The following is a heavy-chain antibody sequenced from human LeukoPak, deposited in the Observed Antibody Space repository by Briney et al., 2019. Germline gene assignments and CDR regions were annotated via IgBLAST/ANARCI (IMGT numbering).Heavy chain of an antibody. Sequence: PGGSLRLSRAASGFTFSNYWMHWVRQAPGKGLVWVSRISSDGSSTSYADSVKGRFTTSRDNAKSTLYLQMNSLRAEDTAVYYCASSPVVTEDWGQGTLVTVSS. V-gene: IGHV3-74*01. CDR3: ASSPVVTED. CDR1: GFTFSNYW. D-gene: IGHD2-21*02. J-gene: IGHJ4*02. CDR2: ISSDGSST.